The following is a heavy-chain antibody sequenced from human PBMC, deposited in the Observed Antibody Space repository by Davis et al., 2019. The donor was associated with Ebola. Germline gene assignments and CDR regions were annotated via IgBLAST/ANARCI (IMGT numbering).Heavy chain of an antibody. CDR2: ISSSSTTI. CDR3: AKVGPNWNLDYGLDV. V-gene: IGHV3-48*04. D-gene: IGHD1-1*01. Sequence: GGSLRVSCAASGFTFSSYSMNWVRQAPGKGLEWVSYISSSSTTIYYADSVKGRFTISRDNAKNSLYLQMNSLRPEDTALYYCAKVGPNWNLDYGLDVWGKGTTVTVSS. CDR1: GFTFSSYS. J-gene: IGHJ6*04.